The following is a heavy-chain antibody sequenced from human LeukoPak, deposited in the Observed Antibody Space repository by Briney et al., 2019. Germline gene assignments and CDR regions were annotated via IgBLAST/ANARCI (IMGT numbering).Heavy chain of an antibody. CDR2: INPNSGGT. CDR3: ARDERYDSSGYPFDY. D-gene: IGHD3-22*01. Sequence: ASVKLSCKASGYTFTGYFMHWVRQAPGQGVEWMGWINPNSGGTNYAQKFQGRVTMTRDTSISTANIELSRMRSDDTAVYYCARDERYDSSGYPFDYWGQGTLVTVSS. CDR1: GYTFTGYF. J-gene: IGHJ4*02. V-gene: IGHV1-2*02.